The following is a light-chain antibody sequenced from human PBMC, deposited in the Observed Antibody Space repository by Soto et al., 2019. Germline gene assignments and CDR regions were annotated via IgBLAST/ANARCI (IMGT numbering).Light chain of an antibody. CDR3: CSYARSSSYVV. CDR1: SGDVGSYNL. V-gene: IGLV2-23*01. J-gene: IGLJ2*01. CDR2: EGS. Sequence: QSVLTQPASVSGSPGQSITISCTGTSGDVGSYNLVSWYQQHPGKAPKLMIYEGSKRPSGVSNRFSGSKSGNTASLTISGLQAEDEADYYCCSYARSSSYVVFGGGTKVTVL.